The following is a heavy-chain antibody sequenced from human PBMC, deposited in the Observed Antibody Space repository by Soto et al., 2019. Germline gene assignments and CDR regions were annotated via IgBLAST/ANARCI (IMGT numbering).Heavy chain of an antibody. CDR2: IYSGGTT. CDR1: GFTVSSTNY. D-gene: IGHD5-12*01. V-gene: IGHV3-53*01. CDR3: HGYGY. Sequence: EVQLVESGGGLIQPGGSLRLSCVVSGFTVSSTNYMSWVRQAPGKWLECFSVIYSGGTTYYADSVKGRFTISRDNSKNTLYLQMNSLRAADTAVYYCHGYGYWGQGTMVTVSS. J-gene: IGHJ4*02.